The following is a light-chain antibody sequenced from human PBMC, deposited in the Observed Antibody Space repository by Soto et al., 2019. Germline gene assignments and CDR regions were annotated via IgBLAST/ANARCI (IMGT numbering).Light chain of an antibody. CDR2: GTS. CDR1: QSVSSN. J-gene: IGKJ4*01. CDR3: QQYNIPIT. Sequence: EIVITQSPATLSLSPAERATLSCRASQSVSSNLAWYQQKPGQAPRLLIYGTSTRVTGIPARFSGSGSGTEFTLTISSLQPDDFATYYCQQYNIPITFGGGTKVDIK. V-gene: IGKV3-15*01.